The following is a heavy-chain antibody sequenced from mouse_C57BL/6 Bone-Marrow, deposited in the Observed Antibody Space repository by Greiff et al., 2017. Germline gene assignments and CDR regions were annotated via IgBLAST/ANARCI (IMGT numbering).Heavy chain of an antibody. Sequence: QVQLKESGAELARPGASVKLSCKASGYTFTSYGISWVKQRTGQGLEWIGEIYPRSGNTYYNEKFKGKATLTADKYSSTAYMELRSLTSEDSAVYFCARTSSGYLAYWGQGTLVTVSA. CDR1: GYTFTSYG. D-gene: IGHD3-2*02. CDR2: IYPRSGNT. J-gene: IGHJ3*01. V-gene: IGHV1-81*01. CDR3: ARTSSGYLAY.